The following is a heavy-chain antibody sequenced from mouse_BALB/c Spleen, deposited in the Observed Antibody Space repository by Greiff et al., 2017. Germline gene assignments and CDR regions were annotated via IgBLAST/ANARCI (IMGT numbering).Heavy chain of an antibody. V-gene: IGHV1-18*01. D-gene: IGHD2-1*01. CDR3: ARGFYGNYGAWFAY. CDR2: INPNNGGT. CDR1: GYTFTDYN. Sequence: EVKLMESGPELVKPGASVKIPCKASGYTFTDYNMDWVKQSHGKSLEWIGDINPNNGGTIYNQKFKGKATLTVDKSSSTAYMELRSLTSEDTAVYYCARGFYGNYGAWFAYWGQGTLVTVSA. J-gene: IGHJ3*01.